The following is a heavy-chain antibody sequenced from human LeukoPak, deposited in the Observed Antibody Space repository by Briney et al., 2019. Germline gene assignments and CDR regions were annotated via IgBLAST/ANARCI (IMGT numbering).Heavy chain of an antibody. CDR1: GFAFSNYG. Sequence: GGSLRLSCAASGFAFSNYGMIWVRQAPGQGLEWMGIINPSGGSTYYAQKFQGRVTMTRDMSTSTVYMELSSLRSEDTALYYCASGSHVRVYDSNPYYGHYWGQGTLVTVSS. CDR3: ASGSHVRVYDSNPYYGHY. CDR2: INPSGGST. D-gene: IGHD3-22*01. V-gene: IGHV1-46*01. J-gene: IGHJ4*02.